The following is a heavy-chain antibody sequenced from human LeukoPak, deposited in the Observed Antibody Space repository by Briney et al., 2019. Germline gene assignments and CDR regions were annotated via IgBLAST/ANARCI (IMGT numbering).Heavy chain of an antibody. D-gene: IGHD6-13*01. CDR1: GGSFSNYY. CDR2: INHSGST. CDR3: ARDTSSWPNLDF. V-gene: IGHV4-34*01. Sequence: SETLSLTFAVYGGSFSNYYWSWIRQPPGKGQEWIGEINHSGSTNYNPSLKSRVTISVDTSKRHFSLRLSSVTAADTAVYYCARDTSSWPNLDFWGQGTLVTVSS. J-gene: IGHJ4*02.